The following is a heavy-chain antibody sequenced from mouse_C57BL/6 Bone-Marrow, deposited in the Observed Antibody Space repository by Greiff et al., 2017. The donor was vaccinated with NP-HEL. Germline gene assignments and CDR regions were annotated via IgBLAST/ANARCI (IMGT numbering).Heavy chain of an antibody. V-gene: IGHV1-26*01. CDR1: GYTFTDYY. CDR2: INPNNGGT. Sequence: EVQLQQSGPELVKPGASVKISCKASGYTFTDYYMNWVKQSHGKSLEWIGDINPNNGGTSYNQKFKGKATLTVDKSSSTAYMELRSLTSEDSAVYYCAIPLITTVALDYWGQGTTLTVSS. CDR3: AIPLITTVALDY. D-gene: IGHD1-1*01. J-gene: IGHJ2*01.